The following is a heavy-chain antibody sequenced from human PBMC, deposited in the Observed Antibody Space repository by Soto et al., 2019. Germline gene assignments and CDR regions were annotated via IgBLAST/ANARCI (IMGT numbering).Heavy chain of an antibody. V-gene: IGHV2-5*01. CDR3: AHRRSVASRCWFDP. Sequence: QITLKESGPPLVKPTETLTLTCTFSGFSLSTGGGAVGWIRQPPGKDLEWLALIYANGNEVYSLSLRNRLTITKDTSNNQAVLTMTNMDPVDTATYYCAHRRSVASRCWFDPWGQGTLVIVSS. CDR2: IYANGNE. D-gene: IGHD6-6*01. CDR1: GFSLSTGGGA. J-gene: IGHJ5*02.